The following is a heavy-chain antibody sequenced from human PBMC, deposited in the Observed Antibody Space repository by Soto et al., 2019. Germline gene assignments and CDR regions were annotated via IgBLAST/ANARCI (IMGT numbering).Heavy chain of an antibody. Sequence: PGGSLRLSCVASGFTFSSYAMHWVRQAPGKGLEWVALISYDGYSKWYADAVKGRFTISRDNSNNTLFLEMSSLRADDTAVYFCAAIREVDVWGQGTTVTVSS. V-gene: IGHV3-30*03. CDR1: GFTFSSYA. CDR2: ISYDGYSK. J-gene: IGHJ6*02. CDR3: AAIREVDV. D-gene: IGHD1-26*01.